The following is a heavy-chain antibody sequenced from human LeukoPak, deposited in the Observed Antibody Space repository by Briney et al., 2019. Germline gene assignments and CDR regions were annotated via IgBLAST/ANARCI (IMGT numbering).Heavy chain of an antibody. CDR2: MNPNSGNT. CDR1: GYTFTSYD. V-gene: IGHV1-8*01. CDR3: ARAEVPAAIPLWYYYYGMDV. Sequence: ASVKVSCKASGYTFTSYDINWVRQATGQGLEWMGRMNPNSGNTGYAQKFQGRVTMTRNTSISTAYMELSSLRSEDTVVYYCARAEVPAAIPLWYYYYGMDVWGQGTTVTVSS. J-gene: IGHJ6*02. D-gene: IGHD2-2*02.